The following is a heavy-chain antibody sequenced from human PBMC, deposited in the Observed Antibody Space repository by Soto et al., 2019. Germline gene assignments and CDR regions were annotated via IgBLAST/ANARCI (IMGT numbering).Heavy chain of an antibody. CDR1: GGSISTRDSISTRSFY. D-gene: IGHD2-8*01. Sequence: QLQLQESGPGLVKASETLSLTCTVSGGSISTRDSISTRSFYWGWMRQPPGKGLQWIASISYSDGSCYNSSLRSRRTLSVDTSKNQFSLSLRSVTAADTAVYYCASHRTFWPFDSWGQGTVVTVSS. J-gene: IGHJ4*02. V-gene: IGHV4-39*01. CDR3: ASHRTFWPFDS. CDR2: ISYSDGS.